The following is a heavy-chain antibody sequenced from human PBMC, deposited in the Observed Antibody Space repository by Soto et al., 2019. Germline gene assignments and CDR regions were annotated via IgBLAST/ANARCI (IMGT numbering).Heavy chain of an antibody. CDR2: ISDSGGTS. Sequence: EVQLVDSGGGLVQPGGPLSPPGAPSGLFFANYVLSWARQPQGKGLEWVSSISDSGGTSYYADSVKGRFTISRDNSKNTLYLQMNSLRAEDTAIYYCAKRPRALLTFDYWGQGTLVTVSS. CDR3: AKRPRALLTFDY. D-gene: IGHD1-26*01. V-gene: IGHV3-23*04. J-gene: IGHJ4*02. CDR1: GLFFANYV.